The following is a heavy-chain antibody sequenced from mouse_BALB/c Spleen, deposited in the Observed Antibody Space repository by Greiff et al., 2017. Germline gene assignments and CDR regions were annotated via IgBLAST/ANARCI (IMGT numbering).Heavy chain of an antibody. J-gene: IGHJ3*01. CDR3: ASHYGAWFAY. V-gene: IGHV2-2*02. CDR1: GFSLTSYG. D-gene: IGHD1-1*02. Sequence: VQVVESGPGLVQPSQSLSITCTVSGFSLTSYGVHWVRQSPGKGLEWLGVIWSGGSTDYNAAFISRLSISKDNSKSQVFFKMNSLQANDTAIYYCASHYGAWFAYWGQGTLGTVSA. CDR2: IWSGGST.